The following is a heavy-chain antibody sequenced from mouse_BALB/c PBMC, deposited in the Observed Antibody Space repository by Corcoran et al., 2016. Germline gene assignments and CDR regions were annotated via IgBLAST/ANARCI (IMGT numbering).Heavy chain of an antibody. CDR3: AYGSSYFDY. Sequence: EVRLQQSGAELVKPGASVKLSCTASGFNIKDTYMHWVKQRPEQGLEWIGRIDPANGNTKYDPKFQGKATITADTSSNTAYLQLSSLTSEDTAVYYWAYGSSYFDYWGQGTTLTVSS. CDR1: GFNIKDTY. V-gene: IGHV14-3*02. CDR2: IDPANGNT. D-gene: IGHD1-1*01. J-gene: IGHJ2*01.